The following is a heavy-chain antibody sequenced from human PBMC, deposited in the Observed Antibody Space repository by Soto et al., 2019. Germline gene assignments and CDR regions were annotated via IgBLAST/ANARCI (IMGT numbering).Heavy chain of an antibody. CDR1: GFTFSSYA. CDR3: AKDRWSLKWELLGYFQH. CDR2: ISGSGGST. D-gene: IGHD1-26*01. J-gene: IGHJ1*01. Sequence: GGSLRLSCAASGFTFSSYAMSWVRQAPGKGLEWVSAISGSGGSTYYADSVKGRFTISRDNSKNTLYLQMNSLRAEDTAVYYCAKDRWSLKWELLGYFQHWGQGTLVTVSS. V-gene: IGHV3-23*01.